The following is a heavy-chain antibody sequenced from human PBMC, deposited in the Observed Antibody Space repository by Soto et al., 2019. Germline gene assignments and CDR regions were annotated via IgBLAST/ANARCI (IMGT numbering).Heavy chain of an antibody. CDR3: ARGLGGGNSIRKGYFDY. D-gene: IGHD2-21*02. V-gene: IGHV4-34*01. Sequence: QVQLQQWGAGLLKPSETLSLTCAVYGGSFSGYYWSWIRQPPGKGLEWIGEINHSGSTNYNPSLKRRVTISVDTSKNQFSLKLSSVTAADTAVYYCARGLGGGNSIRKGYFDYWGQGTLVTVSS. CDR2: INHSGST. CDR1: GGSFSGYY. J-gene: IGHJ4*02.